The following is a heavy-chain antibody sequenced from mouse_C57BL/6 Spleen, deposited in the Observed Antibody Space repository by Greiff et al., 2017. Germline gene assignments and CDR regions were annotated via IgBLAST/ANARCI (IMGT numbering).Heavy chain of an antibody. J-gene: IGHJ4*01. CDR1: GYTFTDYY. CDR2: INPYNGGT. CDR3: ASKDLWLRRDYAMDY. V-gene: IGHV1-19*01. Sequence: VQLQQSGPVLVKPGASVKMSCKASGYTFTDYYMNWVKQSHGKSLEWIGVINPYNGGTSYNQKFKGKATLTVDESSSPAYMELNSLTSEDSAVYYCASKDLWLRRDYAMDYWSQGTSVTVSS. D-gene: IGHD2-2*01.